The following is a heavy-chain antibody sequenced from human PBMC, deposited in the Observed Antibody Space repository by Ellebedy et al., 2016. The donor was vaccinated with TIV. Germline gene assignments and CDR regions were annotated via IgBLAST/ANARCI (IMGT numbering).Heavy chain of an antibody. J-gene: IGHJ3*02. Sequence: GESLKISCAASGLSFSYYGMNWVRQAPGKGLEWVSSIESSGTYIYYADSVKGRFTISRDNAKNSLYLHMTGLRGEDTAVYYCAKSTVVNPEGDAYDIWGQGTKVTVSS. CDR1: GLSFSYYG. V-gene: IGHV3-21*06. D-gene: IGHD4-23*01. CDR3: AKSTVVNPEGDAYDI. CDR2: IESSGTYI.